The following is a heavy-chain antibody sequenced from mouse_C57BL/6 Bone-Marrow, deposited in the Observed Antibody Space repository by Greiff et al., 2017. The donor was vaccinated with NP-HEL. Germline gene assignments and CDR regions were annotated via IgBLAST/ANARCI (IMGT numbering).Heavy chain of an antibody. V-gene: IGHV1-4*01. Sequence: VQRVESGAELARPGASVKMSCKASGYTFTSYTMHWVKQRPGQGLEWIGYINPSSGYTKYNQKFKDKATLTADKSSSTAYMQLSRLTSEDSAVYYCGLRFRLAYWGQGTLVTVSA. CDR3: GLRFRLAY. CDR1: GYTFTSYT. J-gene: IGHJ3*01. CDR2: INPSSGYT.